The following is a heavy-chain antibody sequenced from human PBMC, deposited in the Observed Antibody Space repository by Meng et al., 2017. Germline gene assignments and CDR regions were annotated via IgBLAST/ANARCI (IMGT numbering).Heavy chain of an antibody. CDR3: ARGVYYYDSGGYYSRVFDY. CDR1: GYTFTGYY. V-gene: IGHV1-2*02. CDR2: INPNSGGT. D-gene: IGHD3-22*01. Sequence: ASVKVSCKASGYTFTGYYMHWVRQAPGQGLEWMGWINPNSGGTTYAQKFQGRVTMTRDTSISTAYMELSRLRSEDTAVYYCARGVYYYDSGGYYSRVFDYWGQGTLVTVSS. J-gene: IGHJ4*02.